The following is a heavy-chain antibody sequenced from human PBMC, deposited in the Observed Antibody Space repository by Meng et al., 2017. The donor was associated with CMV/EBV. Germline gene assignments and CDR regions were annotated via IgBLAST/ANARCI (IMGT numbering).Heavy chain of an antibody. CDR3: ARDTLSTVTTVPHYGMDV. Sequence: GVLKISCAVSGFSVSSYFMTWVRQAPGKGLEYVSFIRSDDSTNYAKTVQGRFTISRDNSKNTVFLLMNGLRAEDTALYYCARDTLSTVTTVPHYGMDVWGQGTTVTVSS. CDR2: IRSDDST. J-gene: IGHJ6*02. D-gene: IGHD4-11*01. V-gene: IGHV3-53*01. CDR1: GFSVSSYF.